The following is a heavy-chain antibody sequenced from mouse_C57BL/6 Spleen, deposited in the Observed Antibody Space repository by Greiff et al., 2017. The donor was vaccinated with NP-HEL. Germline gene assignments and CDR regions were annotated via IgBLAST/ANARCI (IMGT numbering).Heavy chain of an antibody. CDR2: IHPNSGST. D-gene: IGHD3-2*02. CDR3: ARFDSSGYYFDY. V-gene: IGHV1-64*01. CDR1: GYTSTSYW. Sequence: QVQLQQPGAELVKPGASVKLSCKASGYTSTSYWMHWVKQRPGQGLEWIGMIHPNSGSTNYNEKFKSKATLTVDKSSSTAYMQLSSLTSEDSAVYYCARFDSSGYYFDYWGQGTTLTVSS. J-gene: IGHJ2*01.